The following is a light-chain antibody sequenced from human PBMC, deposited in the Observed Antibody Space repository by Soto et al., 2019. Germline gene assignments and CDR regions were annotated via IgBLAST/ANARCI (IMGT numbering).Light chain of an antibody. V-gene: IGKV1-27*01. CDR1: QGIRHY. J-gene: IGKJ1*01. Sequence: DIQMTQSPSSLSASVGDRVTITCRASQGIRHYLAWYQQKPGKVPKLLIYEASNLQSGVPSRFRRGGSGTEFTLTISSLQPEDASTYYCQNFDSAPQTFGQGTKVEIK. CDR2: EAS. CDR3: QNFDSAPQT.